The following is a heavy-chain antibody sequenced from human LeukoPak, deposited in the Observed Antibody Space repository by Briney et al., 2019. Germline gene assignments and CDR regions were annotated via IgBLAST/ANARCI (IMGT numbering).Heavy chain of an antibody. J-gene: IGHJ4*02. CDR1: GYTFTDYY. CDR3: ARNKAGKSLDY. Sequence: ASVKVSCKASGYTFTDYYIHWVRQAPGQGLEWMAWMNPNSGGTSYAQKYQGRVTMTRDTSISTAYMELSRLRFDDTAVYYFARNKAGKSLDYWGQGTLVTVSS. V-gene: IGHV1-2*02. D-gene: IGHD6-25*01. CDR2: MNPNSGGT.